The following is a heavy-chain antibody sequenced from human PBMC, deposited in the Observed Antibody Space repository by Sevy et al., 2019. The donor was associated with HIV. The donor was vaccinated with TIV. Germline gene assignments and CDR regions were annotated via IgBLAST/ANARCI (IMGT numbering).Heavy chain of an antibody. V-gene: IGHV1-8*01. CDR2: MNPNSGNT. CDR1: GYTFTSYD. D-gene: IGHD3-9*01. CDR3: ARGRGRRYFADY. Sequence: ASVKVSCKASGYTFTSYDINWVRQATGQGLEWMGWMNPNSGNTGYAQKFQGRVTMTRNTSISTAYMALSSLRSEDTAVYYCARGRGRRYFADYWGQGTLVTVSS. J-gene: IGHJ4*02.